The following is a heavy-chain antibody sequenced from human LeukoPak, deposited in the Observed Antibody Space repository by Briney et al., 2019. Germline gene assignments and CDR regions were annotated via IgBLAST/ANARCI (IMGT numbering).Heavy chain of an antibody. D-gene: IGHD3-22*01. CDR1: GYTFTSYA. CDR2: INAGNGNT. CDR3: ARVTFTYYYDSSGKGAFDI. J-gene: IGHJ3*02. V-gene: IGHV1-3*01. Sequence: ASVKVSCKASGYTFTSYAMHWVRQAPGQRLEWMGWINAGNGNTKYSQKFQGRVTITRDTSASTAYMELSSPRSEDTAVYYCARVTFTYYYDSSGKGAFDIWGQGTMVTVSS.